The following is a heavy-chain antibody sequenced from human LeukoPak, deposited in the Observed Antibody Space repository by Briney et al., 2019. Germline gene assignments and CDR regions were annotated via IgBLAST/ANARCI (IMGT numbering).Heavy chain of an antibody. D-gene: IGHD4-17*01. Sequence: TSVKVSCKAAGYSFTNYAIQWVRQAPGQRLEWMVWINAGNGKTKYSQKFQGRVTITRDTSATTAYMELSGLRSEDTAVYYCARAIWTSTVTTYYLDYWGQGTLVTVSS. CDR2: INAGNGKT. J-gene: IGHJ4*02. V-gene: IGHV1-3*01. CDR1: GYSFTNYA. CDR3: ARAIWTSTVTTYYLDY.